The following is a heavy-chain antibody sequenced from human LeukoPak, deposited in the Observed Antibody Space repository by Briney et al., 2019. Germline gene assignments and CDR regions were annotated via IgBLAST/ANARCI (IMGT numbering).Heavy chain of an antibody. D-gene: IGHD1-20*01. J-gene: IGHJ5*01. CDR3: ARDASNWSAFDS. CDR1: GYTFSGYS. CDR2: INPNSGVT. Sequence: GASVKVSCKASGYTFSGYSMHWVRQAPGQGLEWMGRINPNSGVTYDAQKFQGRFTMTSDTSITTAYMELSSLTSDDTATYYCARDASNWSAFDSWGQGTLVIVSS. V-gene: IGHV1-2*06.